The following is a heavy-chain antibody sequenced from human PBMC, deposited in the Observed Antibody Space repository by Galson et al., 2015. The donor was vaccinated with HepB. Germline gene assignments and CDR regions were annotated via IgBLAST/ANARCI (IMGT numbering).Heavy chain of an antibody. Sequence: SLRLSCAASGFTFSSYWMSWVRQAPGKGLEWVANIKQDGSEKYYVDSVKGRFTISRDNAKNSLYLQMNSLRAEDTAVYYCARPRGYYYYGMDVWGQGTTVTVSS. D-gene: IGHD5-24*01. CDR2: IKQDGSEK. CDR3: ARPRGYYYYGMDV. CDR1: GFTFSSYW. V-gene: IGHV3-7*03. J-gene: IGHJ6*02.